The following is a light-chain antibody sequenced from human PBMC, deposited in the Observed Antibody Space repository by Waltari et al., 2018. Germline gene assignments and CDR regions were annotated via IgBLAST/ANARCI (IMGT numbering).Light chain of an antibody. CDR1: QSIDSR. V-gene: IGKV1-5*03. J-gene: IGKJ1*01. CDR3: QQYSDFPWT. CDR2: KAS. Sequence: DIHMTQSPSTLSASVGGRVTVTCRASQSIDSRLAWYPQKPGKAPNLLIYKASTLQRGVPPRFSGSGSGTEFTLTISSLQPDDFATYFCQQYSDFPWTFGHGTSVDLK.